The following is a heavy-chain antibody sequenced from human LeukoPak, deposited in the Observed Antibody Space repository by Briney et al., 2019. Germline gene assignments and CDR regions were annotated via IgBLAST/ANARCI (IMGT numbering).Heavy chain of an antibody. D-gene: IGHD2-15*01. J-gene: IGHJ5*02. CDR1: GDSISNSRYY. Sequence: PSETLSLTCTVSGDSISNSRYYWGWIRQPPGKGLEWIGSIYYSGSTHYNPSLKSRVTISLHMSKNQFSLQLNSVTPEDTAVYYCARGSKVCSSGGSCYYNWFDPWGQGTLVTVSS. CDR3: ARGSKVCSSGGSCYYNWFDP. V-gene: IGHV4-39*07. CDR2: IYYSGST.